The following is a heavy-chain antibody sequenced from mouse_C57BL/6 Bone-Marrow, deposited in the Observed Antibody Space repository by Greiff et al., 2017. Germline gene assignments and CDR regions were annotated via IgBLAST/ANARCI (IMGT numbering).Heavy chain of an antibody. V-gene: IGHV2-2*01. Sequence: QVQLQQSGPGLVQPSQSLSITCTVSGFSLTSYGVHWVRQSPGKGLEWLGVIWSGGSTDYNAAFISRLSISKDNSKSQVFFKMNSLQAADTAIYYCARPFFNWDTGAMDYWGQGTSVTGSS. D-gene: IGHD4-1*01. CDR2: IWSGGST. CDR3: ARPFFNWDTGAMDY. CDR1: GFSLTSYG. J-gene: IGHJ4*01.